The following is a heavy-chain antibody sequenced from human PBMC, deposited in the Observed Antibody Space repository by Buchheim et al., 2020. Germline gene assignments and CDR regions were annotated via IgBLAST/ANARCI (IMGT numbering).Heavy chain of an antibody. CDR2: MNPDGSER. V-gene: IGHV3-7*01. J-gene: IGHJ3*01. D-gene: IGHD3-10*01. Sequence: EVQLVESGGGWVRPGGSLRLSCAGSGLTFITYWMSWVCQAPGKGLEWVATMNPDGSERYYVDSVKGRFTISRDNTKTSVYLLMNTLRAEETAVYYCATYGDGAFDFWGQGT. CDR1: GLTFITYW. CDR3: ATYGDGAFDF.